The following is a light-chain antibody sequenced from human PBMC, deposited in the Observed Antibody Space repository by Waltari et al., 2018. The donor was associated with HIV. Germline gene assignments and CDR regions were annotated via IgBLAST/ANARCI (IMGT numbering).Light chain of an antibody. CDR2: DNN. CDR1: ISNIGKTY. J-gene: IGLJ2*01. CDR3: GTWDSSLSAVV. V-gene: IGLV1-51*01. Sequence: QPVLTQPPSVSAAPGQKVTISCSGTISNIGKTYVPWYQQLPGTAPKLLIYDNNKRPSGIPDRFSGSKSGTSATLGVTGLQAGDEADYFCGTWDSSLSAVVFGGGTLLTVL.